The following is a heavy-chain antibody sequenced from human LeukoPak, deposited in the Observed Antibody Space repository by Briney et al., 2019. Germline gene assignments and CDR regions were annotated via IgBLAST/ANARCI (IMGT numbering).Heavy chain of an antibody. J-gene: IGHJ4*02. D-gene: IGHD6-19*01. CDR1: GFTFDDYA. V-gene: IGHV3-23*01. CDR3: AKDQWDY. CDR2: ISGSGGST. Sequence: GGSLRLSCPASGFTFDDYAMHWVRQAPGKGLEWVSAISGSGGSTYYAVSVKGRFTISRDNSKNTLYLQMNSLRAEDTAVYYCAKDQWDYWGQGTLVTVSS.